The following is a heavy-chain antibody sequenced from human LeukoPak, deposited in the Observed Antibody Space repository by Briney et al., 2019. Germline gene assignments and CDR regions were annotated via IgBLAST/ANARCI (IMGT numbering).Heavy chain of an antibody. CDR1: GYRFTDYH. CDR3: ARGGHGHTQNDY. D-gene: IGHD5-24*01. Sequence: ASVRVSFKASGYRFTDYHMHWVRQAPGQGLEWMGWINPNTGGTNYAQSFQGRVTMTRDTSITTSYMELSNLLFDDTALYYCARGGHGHTQNDYWGQGTLVTVSS. CDR2: INPNTGGT. J-gene: IGHJ4*02. V-gene: IGHV1-2*02.